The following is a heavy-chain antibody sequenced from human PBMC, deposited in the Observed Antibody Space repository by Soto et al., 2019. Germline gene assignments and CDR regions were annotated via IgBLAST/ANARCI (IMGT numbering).Heavy chain of an antibody. V-gene: IGHV3-23*01. Sequence: EVRLLESGGDFVQPGGSLRLACTASGFTFDTHAMAWVRQAPGKGLEWVTSISATGFSKYHADSVRDRITISRDNSKNSVYLHMNILRAEDTAVYHCAMVSAFDFWSGHFVFGWFDSWGQGTQVTVSS. CDR1: GFTFDTHA. D-gene: IGHD3-3*01. J-gene: IGHJ5*01. CDR3: AMVSAFDFWSGHFVFGWFDS. CDR2: ISATGFSK.